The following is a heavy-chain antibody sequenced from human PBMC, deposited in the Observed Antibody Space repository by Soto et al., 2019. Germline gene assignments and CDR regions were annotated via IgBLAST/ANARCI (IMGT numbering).Heavy chain of an antibody. CDR2: ISSSSSYI. V-gene: IGHV3-21*04. CDR3: AKMIGGGYDLKGSFDY. J-gene: IGHJ4*02. CDR1: GFTFSSYS. Sequence: GGSLRLSCAASGFTFSSYSMNWVRQAPGKGLEWVSSISSSSSYIYYADSVKGRFTISRDNAKNSLYLQMNSLRAEDTAIYYCAKMIGGGYDLKGSFDYWGQGTLVTVSS. D-gene: IGHD5-12*01.